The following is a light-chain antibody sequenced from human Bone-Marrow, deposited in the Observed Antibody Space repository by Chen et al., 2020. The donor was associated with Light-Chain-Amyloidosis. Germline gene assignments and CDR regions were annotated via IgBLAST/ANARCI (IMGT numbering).Light chain of an antibody. CDR2: DVT. J-gene: IGLJ3*02. CDR1: RSDVGGYNF. V-gene: IGLV2-14*03. CDR3: SSYTVSSTWV. Sequence: ALTQPASVAGSPGQSLTISCTGSRSDVGGYNFVSWYQQLPGKAPKLLIYDVTNRPSGVSYRFSGSKSGNTASLTVSGLQAEDEADYYCSSYTVSSTWVFGGGTKLTVL.